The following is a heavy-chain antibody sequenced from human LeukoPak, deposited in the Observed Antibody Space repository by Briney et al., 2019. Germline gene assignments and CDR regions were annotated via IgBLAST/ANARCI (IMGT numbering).Heavy chain of an antibody. V-gene: IGHV4-34*01. J-gene: IGHJ4*02. CDR2: INHSGST. Sequence: SETLSLTCAVYGGSFSGYYWSWIRQPPGKGLEWIGEINHSGSTNCNPSLKSRVTISVDTSKNQFSLKLSSVTAADTAVYYCARYYYDSSGSNLDYWGQGTLVTVSS. CDR3: ARYYYDSSGSNLDY. CDR1: GGSFSGYY. D-gene: IGHD3-22*01.